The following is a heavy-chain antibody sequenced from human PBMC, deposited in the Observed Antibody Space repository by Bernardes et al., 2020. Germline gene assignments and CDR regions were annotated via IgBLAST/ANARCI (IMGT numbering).Heavy chain of an antibody. V-gene: IGHV3-43*01. CDR3: AKDISSGGSYYYGMDV. J-gene: IGHJ6*02. D-gene: IGHD6-25*01. CDR2: SSWDGGST. CDR1: GFTFGDYT. Sequence: GGSLRLSCAASGFTFGDYTMHWVRQAPGKGLEWVSRSSWDGGSTYYADSVKGRVTISIDNSKNSLYVQMNSLRTEDTALYYCAKDISSGGSYYYGMDVWGQGTTLTVSS.